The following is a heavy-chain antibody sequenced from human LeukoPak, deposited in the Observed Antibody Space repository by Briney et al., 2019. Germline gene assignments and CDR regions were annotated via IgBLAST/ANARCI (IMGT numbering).Heavy chain of an antibody. V-gene: IGHV3-11*01. Sequence: PGGSLRLSCAASGFTFSDYYMSWIRQAPGKGLEWVSYISSSGSTIYYADSARGRFTISRDNAKNSLYLQMNSLRAEDTAVYYCGYYDSSGYYDNDYWGQGTLVTVSS. D-gene: IGHD3-22*01. CDR3: GYYDSSGYYDNDY. CDR1: GFTFSDYY. CDR2: ISSSGSTI. J-gene: IGHJ4*02.